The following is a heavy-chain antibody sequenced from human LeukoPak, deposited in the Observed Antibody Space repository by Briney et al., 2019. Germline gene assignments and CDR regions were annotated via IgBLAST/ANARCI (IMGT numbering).Heavy chain of an antibody. Sequence: ASVKVSCKASGYTFTSYYTHWVRQAPGQGLEWMGTINPSGGSTSYAQKFQGRVTMTRDMSTSTVYMELSSLRSEDTAVYYCARVGRAHGAFDIWGQGTMVTVSS. D-gene: IGHD2-15*01. V-gene: IGHV1-46*01. CDR1: GYTFTSYY. CDR2: INPSGGST. CDR3: ARVGRAHGAFDI. J-gene: IGHJ3*02.